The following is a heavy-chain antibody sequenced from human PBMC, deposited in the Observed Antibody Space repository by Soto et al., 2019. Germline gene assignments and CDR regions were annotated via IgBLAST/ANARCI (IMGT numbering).Heavy chain of an antibody. V-gene: IGHV4-59*01. CDR2: IYYNGNT. Sequence: SETLSLTCAVSGGSMTSFYWSWIRQPPGKGLEWIGYIYYNGNTNYNPSLKSRVTMSVDTSKSQFSLKLTSVTAADTAVYFCARGGWYVDYWGQGTLVTVSS. CDR3: ARGGWYVDY. D-gene: IGHD6-19*01. J-gene: IGHJ4*02. CDR1: GGSMTSFY.